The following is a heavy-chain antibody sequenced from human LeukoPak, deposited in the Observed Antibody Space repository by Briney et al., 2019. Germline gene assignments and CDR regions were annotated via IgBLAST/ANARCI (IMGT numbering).Heavy chain of an antibody. CDR2: ISSSSSTI. CDR1: GFTFSSYS. Sequence: PGRSLRLSCAASGFTFSSYSMNWVRQAPGKGLEWVSYISSSSSTIYYADSVKGRFTISRDNAKNSLYLQMNSLRAEDTAVYYCAFPYSSSSRDAFDIWGQGTMVTVSS. V-gene: IGHV3-48*01. D-gene: IGHD6-6*01. CDR3: AFPYSSSSRDAFDI. J-gene: IGHJ3*02.